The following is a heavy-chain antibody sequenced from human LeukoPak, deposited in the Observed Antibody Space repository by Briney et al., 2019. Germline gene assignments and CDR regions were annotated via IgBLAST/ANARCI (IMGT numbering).Heavy chain of an antibody. J-gene: IGHJ3*02. CDR3: AKGYYEIHDAFDI. V-gene: IGHV3-23*01. Sequence: GGSLRLSCAASGFTFSSYAMSWVRQAPGKGLEWVSAISGSGGSTYYADSVKGRFTISRDNSKNTLFLQMNSLRAEDTAVYYCAKGYYEIHDAFDIWGQGTMVTVSS. CDR1: GFTFSSYA. D-gene: IGHD3-9*01. CDR2: ISGSGGST.